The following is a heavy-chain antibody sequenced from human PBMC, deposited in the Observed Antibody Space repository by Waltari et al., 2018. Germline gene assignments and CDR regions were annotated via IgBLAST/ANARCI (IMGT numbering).Heavy chain of an antibody. Sequence: EVQLVESGGTLVQLGGSLRLSCAASGFTFRGYWMAWVRQAPGKGLELVANIKADGSEQYYVDCVRGRFTITRDNAEKSLYLQMNSLIADDTAVYYCARGSAYYVRVWDYWGQGTLVTVSS. CDR2: IKADGSEQ. CDR3: ARGSAYYVRVWDY. J-gene: IGHJ4*02. D-gene: IGHD3-16*01. V-gene: IGHV3-7*03. CDR1: GFTFRGYW.